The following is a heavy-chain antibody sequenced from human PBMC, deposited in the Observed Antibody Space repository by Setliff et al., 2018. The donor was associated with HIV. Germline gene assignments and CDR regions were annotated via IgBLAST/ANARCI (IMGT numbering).Heavy chain of an antibody. J-gene: IGHJ4*02. Sequence: LRLSCAASGFTFSSYAMSWVRQAPGKGLEWVSAISGSGGSTYYADSVKGRFTISRDNSKNTLYLQMNSLRAEDTAVYYCAKNRPMSGVVGAVGLYFDYWGQGTLVTVSS. V-gene: IGHV3-23*01. D-gene: IGHD1-26*01. CDR1: GFTFSSYA. CDR2: ISGSGGST. CDR3: AKNRPMSGVVGAVGLYFDY.